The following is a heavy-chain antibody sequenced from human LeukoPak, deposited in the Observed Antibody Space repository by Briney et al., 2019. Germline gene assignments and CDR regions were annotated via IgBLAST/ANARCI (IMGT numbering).Heavy chain of an antibody. J-gene: IGHJ4*02. D-gene: IGHD6-19*01. CDR1: GGTFSSYA. V-gene: IGHV1-69*13. CDR3: ARDGVAGAFDY. Sequence: ASVKVSCKASGGTFSSYAISWVRQAPGQGLEWMGGIIPIFGTANYAQKFQGRVTITADESTSTVYVELSSLRSEDTAVYYCARDGVAGAFDYWGQGTLVTVSS. CDR2: IIPIFGTA.